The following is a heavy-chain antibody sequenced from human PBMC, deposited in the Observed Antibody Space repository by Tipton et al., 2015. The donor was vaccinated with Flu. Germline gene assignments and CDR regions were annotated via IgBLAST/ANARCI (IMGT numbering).Heavy chain of an antibody. D-gene: IGHD3-10*01. CDR1: GYTFTDYH. V-gene: IGHV1-18*04. CDR3: GRDPGTMVRGTTGGY. CDR2: ISAYNGNT. Sequence: QLVQSGAEMKKPGASVKVSCKTSGYTFTDYHIHWVRQAPGQGLEWMGWISAYNGNTNYAQKVQGRVTMTTDTSTSTAYMELRSLRSGDPAVYYCGRDPGTMVRGTTGGYWGQGTLVNVSS. J-gene: IGHJ4*02.